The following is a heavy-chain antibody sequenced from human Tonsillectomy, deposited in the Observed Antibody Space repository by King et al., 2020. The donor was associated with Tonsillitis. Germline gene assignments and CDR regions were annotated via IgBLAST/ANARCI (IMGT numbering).Heavy chain of an antibody. CDR2: IYPGDSHT. CDR1: GYSFTTYW. CDR3: ERSCSGGNCPNGMDV. V-gene: IGHV5-51*01. J-gene: IGHJ6*02. D-gene: IGHD2-15*01. Sequence: QLVQSGAEVKEPGESLKISCKGSGYSFTTYWIGWVRQMPGKGLEWMGIIYPGDSHTIYSPSFQGQVTIPADKSINTAYLQWSSLHASETAMYFCERSCSGGNCPNGMDVWGQGTAVTVS.